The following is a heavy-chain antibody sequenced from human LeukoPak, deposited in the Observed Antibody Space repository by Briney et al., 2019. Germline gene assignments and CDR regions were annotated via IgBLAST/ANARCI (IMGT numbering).Heavy chain of an antibody. CDR3: AKSPSSWPTNFDY. J-gene: IGHJ4*02. D-gene: IGHD6-13*01. CDR2: ISGSGGST. V-gene: IGHV3-23*01. CDR1: GFTFSSYA. Sequence: GGSLRLSCAASGFTFSSYAMSWDRQAPGKGLEWVSAISGSGGSTYYADSVKGRFTISRDNSKNTLYLQMNSLRAEDTAVYYCAKSPSSWPTNFDYWGQGTLVTVSS.